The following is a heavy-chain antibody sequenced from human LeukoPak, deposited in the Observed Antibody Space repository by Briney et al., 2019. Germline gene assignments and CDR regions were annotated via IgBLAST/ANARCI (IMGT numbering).Heavy chain of an antibody. Sequence: GGTLRLSCAASGFNFRIHGINWVRQAPGKGLEWVSAICVSGIHTYSADSVKGRFSLSRDDSRNTVYLQMKRLRAGGTALYFCARDLSLLGLDDWGQGSLVTVSS. V-gene: IGHV3-23*01. CDR1: GFNFRIHG. D-gene: IGHD3-16*01. J-gene: IGHJ4*02. CDR2: ICVSGIHT. CDR3: ARDLSLLGLDD.